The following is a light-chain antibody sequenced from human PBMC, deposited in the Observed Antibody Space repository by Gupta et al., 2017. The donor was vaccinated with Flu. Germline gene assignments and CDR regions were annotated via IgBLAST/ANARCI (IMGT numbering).Light chain of an antibody. J-gene: IGKJ4*01. Sequence: EIVLTQSPGTLSLSPGERATLSCRASQSDSSSYLAWYQQKPGQAPRLLIYGASSRATGIPDRFSGSGSGTDFTLTISRVEPEDFAVYYCKQYVRILTFGRGTKLEIK. CDR3: KQYVRILT. CDR1: QSDSSSY. CDR2: GAS. V-gene: IGKV3-20*01.